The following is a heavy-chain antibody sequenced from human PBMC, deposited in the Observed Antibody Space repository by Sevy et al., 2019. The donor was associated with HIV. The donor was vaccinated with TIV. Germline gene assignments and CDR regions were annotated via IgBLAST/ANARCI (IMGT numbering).Heavy chain of an antibody. CDR1: GDSLSSNDYY. Sequence: LPETLSLTCTVSGDSLSSNDYYWAWIRQPPGKGLDWIGSIYYSGSTYYNPSLKSRVTISVDTSKNQFSLKLRSVTAADTAVYYCAREGPRIAQFDYWGQGTLVTVSS. D-gene: IGHD6-13*01. CDR3: AREGPRIAQFDY. V-gene: IGHV4-39*02. CDR2: IYYSGST. J-gene: IGHJ4*02.